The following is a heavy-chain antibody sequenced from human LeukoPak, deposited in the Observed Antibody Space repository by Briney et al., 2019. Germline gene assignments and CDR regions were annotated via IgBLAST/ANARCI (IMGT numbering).Heavy chain of an antibody. CDR3: ARANRNYPSYYYYYMDV. V-gene: IGHV1-18*01. CDR1: GYTFTSYG. J-gene: IGHJ6*03. D-gene: IGHD4-11*01. CDR2: ISAYNGNT. Sequence: ASVKVSCKASGYTFTSYGISWVRQAPGQGLEWMGWISAYNGNTNYAQKLQGRVTMTTDTSTSTAYMELSSLRSEDTAVYYCARANRNYPSYYYYYMDVWGKGTTVTVSS.